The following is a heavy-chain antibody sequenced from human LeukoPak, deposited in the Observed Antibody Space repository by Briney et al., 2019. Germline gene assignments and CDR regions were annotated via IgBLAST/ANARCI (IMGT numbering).Heavy chain of an antibody. CDR3: ARSLTYYDILTGSPHYYYYMDV. J-gene: IGHJ6*03. D-gene: IGHD3-9*01. CDR2: IYYSGST. CDR1: GGSISSSSYY. Sequence: KASETLSLTCTVSGGSISSSSYYWGWIRQPPGKGLEWIGSIYYSGSTYYNPSLKSRVTISVDTSKNQFSPKLSSVTAADTAVYYCARSLTYYDILTGSPHYYYYMDVWGKGTTVTVSS. V-gene: IGHV4-39*01.